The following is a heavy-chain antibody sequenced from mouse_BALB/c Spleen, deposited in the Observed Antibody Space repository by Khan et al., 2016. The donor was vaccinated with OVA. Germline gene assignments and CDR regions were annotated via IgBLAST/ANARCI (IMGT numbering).Heavy chain of an antibody. J-gene: IGHJ2*01. CDR3: ARTARINY. Sequence: EVQLQESGPGLVKPSQSLSLTCTVTGYSITSGYGWNWIRQFPGNKLEWMGYISYSGSTNYHPSLKSRIPITRDTSKNQFFLQLNSVTTEDTATYYCARTARINYWGQGTTLTVSS. CDR2: ISYSGST. D-gene: IGHD1-2*01. CDR1: GYSITSGYG. V-gene: IGHV3-2*02.